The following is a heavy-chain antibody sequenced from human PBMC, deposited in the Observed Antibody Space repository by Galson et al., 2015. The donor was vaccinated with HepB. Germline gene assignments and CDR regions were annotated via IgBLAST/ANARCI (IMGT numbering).Heavy chain of an antibody. Sequence: SLRLSCAASGFAFNSYAMSWVRQAPGKGLEWVSGISGSGGSTYYADSVKGRFTISRDNSKSTLSLQMNSLRAEDTAVYYCARDYYGSGIARYYFDYWGQGTLVTVSS. CDR1: GFAFNSYA. D-gene: IGHD3-10*01. V-gene: IGHV3-23*01. CDR2: ISGSGGST. CDR3: ARDYYGSGIARYYFDY. J-gene: IGHJ4*02.